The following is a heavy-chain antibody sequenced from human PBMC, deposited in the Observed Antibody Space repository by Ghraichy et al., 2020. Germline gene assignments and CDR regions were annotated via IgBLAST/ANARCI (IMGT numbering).Heavy chain of an antibody. CDR3: AGDRVDTSVRYYYYGMDV. J-gene: IGHJ6*01. Sequence: GGSLRLSCAASGFTFSDYYMSWIRQAPGKGLEWVSYISSSSSYTNYADSVKGRFTISRDNAKNSLYLQMNSLRAEDTAVYYCAGDRVDTSVRYYYYGMDVCVQGTTVTVSS. CDR2: ISSSSSYT. CDR1: GFTFSDYY. D-gene: IGHD5-18*01. V-gene: IGHV3-11*06.